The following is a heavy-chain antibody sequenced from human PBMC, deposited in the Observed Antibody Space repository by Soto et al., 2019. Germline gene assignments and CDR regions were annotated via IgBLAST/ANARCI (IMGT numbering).Heavy chain of an antibody. V-gene: IGHV3-23*01. CDR1: GFTFSSYA. Sequence: AGGSLRLSCAASGFTFSSYAMSWVRQAPGKGLEWVSAISGSGGSTYYADSVKGRFTISRGNSKNTLYLQMNSLRAEDTAVYYCAKVKQQPTDPFDYWGQGTLVTVSS. CDR2: ISGSGGST. CDR3: AKVKQQPTDPFDY. D-gene: IGHD6-13*01. J-gene: IGHJ4*02.